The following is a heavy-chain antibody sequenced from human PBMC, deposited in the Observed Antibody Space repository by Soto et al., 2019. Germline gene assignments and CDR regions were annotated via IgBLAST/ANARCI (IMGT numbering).Heavy chain of an antibody. D-gene: IGHD6-19*01. V-gene: IGHV1-3*01. CDR2: INAGNGNT. CDR3: ARKDAVADFDY. CDR1: GYTFTTYA. Sequence: GASVKVSCKASGYTFTTYAMHWVRQAPGQRLEWMGWINAGNGNTKYSQKFQGRVTITRDTSASTAYMGLSSLRSEDTAVYYCARKDAVADFDYWGQGTLVTVSS. J-gene: IGHJ4*02.